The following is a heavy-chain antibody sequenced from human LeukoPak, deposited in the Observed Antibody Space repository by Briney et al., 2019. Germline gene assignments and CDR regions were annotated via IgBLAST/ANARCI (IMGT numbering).Heavy chain of an antibody. CDR1: GDSISSGGYY. Sequence: SQTLSLTCTVSGDSISSGGYYWSWIRQHPGKGQEWIGYIYYSGSTYYNPSLKSRVTISVDTSKNQFSLKLSSVTAADTAVYYCAREGATFVWFDPWGQGTLVTVSS. CDR3: AREGATFVWFDP. CDR2: IYYSGST. V-gene: IGHV4-31*03. J-gene: IGHJ5*02. D-gene: IGHD3-10*02.